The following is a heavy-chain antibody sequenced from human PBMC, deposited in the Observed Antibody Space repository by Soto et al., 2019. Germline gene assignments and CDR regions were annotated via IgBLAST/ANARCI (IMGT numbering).Heavy chain of an antibody. V-gene: IGHV4-4*02. CDR2: IYHSGST. D-gene: IGHD3-22*01. CDR1: VGSISSSNW. CDR3: ASELTYYYDSSLWGMDV. Sequence: SETLSLTCAVSVGSISSSNWWSWVRQPPGKGLEWIGEIYHSGSTNYNPSLKSRVTISVDKSKNQFSLKLSSVTAADTAVYYCASELTYYYDSSLWGMDVWGQGTTVTVSS. J-gene: IGHJ6*02.